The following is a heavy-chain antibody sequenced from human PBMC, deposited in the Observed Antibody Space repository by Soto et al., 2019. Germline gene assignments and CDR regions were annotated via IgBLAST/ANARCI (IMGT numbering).Heavy chain of an antibody. V-gene: IGHV4-59*08. CDR3: GRHDGYDILTGYYT. Sequence: SETLSLTCTVSGGSISSYYWSWIRPPPGKGLEWIGYIYYSGSTNYNPSLKSRVTISVDTSKNQFSLKLSSVTAADTAVYYCGRHDGYDILTGYYTWGQGTLVTVSS. D-gene: IGHD3-9*01. J-gene: IGHJ4*02. CDR1: GGSISSYY. CDR2: IYYSGST.